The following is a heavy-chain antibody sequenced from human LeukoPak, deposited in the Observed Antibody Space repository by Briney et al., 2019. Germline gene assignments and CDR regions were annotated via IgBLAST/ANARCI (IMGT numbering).Heavy chain of an antibody. CDR1: PRTFSSYG. V-gene: IGHV1-69*04. D-gene: IGHD3-22*01. J-gene: IGHJ1*01. Sequence: SSVQVSCKASPRTFSSYGINWVQQAPGQGLEWMGKIIPILGITNYAQKFQGRVTITADESTSTAYMELSSLRSEDTAVYYCARTDYYYDSSGYYFQHWGQGTLVTVSS. CDR2: IIPILGIT. CDR3: ARTDYYYDSSGYYFQH.